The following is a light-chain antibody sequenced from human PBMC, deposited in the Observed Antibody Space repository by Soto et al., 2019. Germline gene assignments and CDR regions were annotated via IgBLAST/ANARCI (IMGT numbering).Light chain of an antibody. V-gene: IGKV3-15*01. CDR2: GAS. J-gene: IGKJ1*01. CDR1: QSVGSD. CDR3: QQRSHWPRT. Sequence: EIVMTQSPATLSVSPGERATLSCRASQSVGSDLAWYQQKPGQAPRILIYGASTRATGVPARFSGSGSGTDFSLTISSLEPEDFAVYYCQQRSHWPRTFGQGTKVDI.